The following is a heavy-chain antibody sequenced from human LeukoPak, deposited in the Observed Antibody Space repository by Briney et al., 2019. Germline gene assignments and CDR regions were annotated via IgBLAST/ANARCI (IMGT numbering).Heavy chain of an antibody. CDR3: ARETNYDSSLDY. CDR1: GGSISSYY. Sequence: SETLSLTCTVSGGSISSYYWSWIRQPPGKGLEWIGYIYYSGSTNYNPSLKSRVTISVDTSKNLFSLKLSSVTAADTAVYYCARETNYDSSLDYWGQGTLVTVSS. V-gene: IGHV4-59*01. CDR2: IYYSGST. J-gene: IGHJ4*02. D-gene: IGHD3-22*01.